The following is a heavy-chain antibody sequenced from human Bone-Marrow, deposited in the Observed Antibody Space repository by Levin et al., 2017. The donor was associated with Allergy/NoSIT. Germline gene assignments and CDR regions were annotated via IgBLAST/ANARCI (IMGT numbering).Heavy chain of an antibody. D-gene: IGHD1-26*01. CDR1: GGTFSSYA. V-gene: IGHV1-69*13. CDR3: ARWRVGAIIPGVLDYYYYGMDV. CDR2: IIPIFGTA. J-gene: IGHJ6*02. Sequence: ASVKVSCKASGGTFSSYAISWVRQAPGQGLEWMGGIIPIFGTANYAQKFQGRVTITADESTSTAYMELSSLRSEDTAVYYCARWRVGAIIPGVLDYYYYGMDVWGQGTTVTVSS.